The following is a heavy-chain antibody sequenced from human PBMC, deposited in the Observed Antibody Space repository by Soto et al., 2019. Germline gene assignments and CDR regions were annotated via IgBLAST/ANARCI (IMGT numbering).Heavy chain of an antibody. J-gene: IGHJ6*02. CDR2: ISSSSSYM. D-gene: IGHD2-2*01. CDR3: ARYKVVVVPAAKGYYYYGMDV. Sequence: EVQLVESGGGLVKPGGSLRLSCAASGFTFSSYSMNWVRQAPGKGLEWVSSISSSSSYMYYADSVKGRFTISRDNAKNSLYLQMNSLRAEDTAVYYCARYKVVVVPAAKGYYYYGMDVWGQGTTVTVSS. V-gene: IGHV3-21*01. CDR1: GFTFSSYS.